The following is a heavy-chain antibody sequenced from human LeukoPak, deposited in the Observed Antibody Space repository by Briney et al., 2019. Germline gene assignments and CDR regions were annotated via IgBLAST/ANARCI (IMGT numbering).Heavy chain of an antibody. J-gene: IGHJ4*02. V-gene: IGHV1-24*01. CDR1: GYTLTELY. CDR2: FDPEDGET. Sequence: ASVKVSCKVSGYTLTELYMHWVRQAPGKGLEWMGGFDPEDGETIYAQKFQGRVTMTEDTSTDTAYMELSSLRSEDTAVYYCATDPSRSGGSCYYIWGQGTLVTVSS. CDR3: ATDPSRSGGSCYYI. D-gene: IGHD2-15*01.